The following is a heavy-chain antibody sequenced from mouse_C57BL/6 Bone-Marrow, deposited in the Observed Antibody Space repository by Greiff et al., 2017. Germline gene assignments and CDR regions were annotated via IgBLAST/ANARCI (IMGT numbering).Heavy chain of an antibody. CDR2: INPYNGGT. Sequence: VHVKQSGPVLVKPGASVKMSCKASGYTFTDYYMNWVKQSHGKSLEWIGVINPYNGGTSYNQKFKGKATLTVDKSSRTAYMELNSLTSEDSAVYYCARWGGYFDVWGTGTTVTVSS. V-gene: IGHV1-19*01. J-gene: IGHJ1*03. CDR3: ARWGGYFDV. CDR1: GYTFTDYY.